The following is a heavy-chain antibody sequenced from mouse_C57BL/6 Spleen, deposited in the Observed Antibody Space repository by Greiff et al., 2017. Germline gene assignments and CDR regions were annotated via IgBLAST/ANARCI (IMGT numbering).Heavy chain of an antibody. Sequence: QVQLQQSGPELVKPGASVKISCKASGYAFSSSWMNWVKPRPGKGLEWIGRIYPGDGDTNYNGKFKGKATLTADKSSSTAYMQLSSLTTEDSAVYFCARGYYFDYWGQGTTLTVSS. CDR3: ARGYYFDY. CDR2: IYPGDGDT. V-gene: IGHV1-82*01. J-gene: IGHJ2*01. CDR1: GYAFSSSW.